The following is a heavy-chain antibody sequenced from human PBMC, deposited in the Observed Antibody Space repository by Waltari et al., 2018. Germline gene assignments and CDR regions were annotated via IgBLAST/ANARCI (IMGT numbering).Heavy chain of an antibody. D-gene: IGHD4-17*01. V-gene: IGHV4-39*07. CDR1: GGSISSSSYY. J-gene: IGHJ4*02. CDR2: IYYSGST. Sequence: QLQLQESGPGLVKPSETLSLTCTVSGGSISSSSYYWGWIRQPPGKGLEWIGSIYYSGSTYYNPSLKIRVTISVDTSKNQFSLKLSSVTAADTAVYYCARGIVYGDYFDYWGQGTLVTVSS. CDR3: ARGIVYGDYFDY.